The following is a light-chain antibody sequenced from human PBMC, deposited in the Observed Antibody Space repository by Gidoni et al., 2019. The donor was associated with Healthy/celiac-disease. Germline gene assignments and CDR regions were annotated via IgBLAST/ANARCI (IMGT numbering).Light chain of an antibody. V-gene: IGKV1-5*03. CDR2: KAS. CDR1: QSMSSW. CDR3: QQYNSYLWT. Sequence: DSEMTQSPSTLSASVGDRVTITCRASQSMSSWLAWYQQKPGKAPKLLIYKASSLESGVPSRFSGSGSGTEFTLTISILQPDDFATYYCQQYNSYLWTFGQGTKVEIK. J-gene: IGKJ1*01.